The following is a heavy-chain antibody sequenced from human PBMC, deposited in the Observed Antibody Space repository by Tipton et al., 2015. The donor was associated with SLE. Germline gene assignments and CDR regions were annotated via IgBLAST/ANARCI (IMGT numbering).Heavy chain of an antibody. CDR1: GGSISSGGYY. D-gene: IGHD1-7*01. CDR2: INHRGST. V-gene: IGHV4-61*08. J-gene: IGHJ4*02. CDR3: ASQNWNYFY. Sequence: TLSLTCTVSGGSISSGGYYWTWIRQPPGKGLEWIGEINHRGSTIYNPSPKSRLTISVDRSKNHFSLRLTSVTTADTALYYCASQNWNYFYWGQGTLVSVSS.